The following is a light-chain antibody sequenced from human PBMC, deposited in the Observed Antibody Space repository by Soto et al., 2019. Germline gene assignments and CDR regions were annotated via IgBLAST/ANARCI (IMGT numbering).Light chain of an antibody. V-gene: IGLV2-14*01. CDR2: EVS. CDR1: SSDVGGYDY. J-gene: IGLJ1*01. CDR3: TSYTSSSPYV. Sequence: QSALTQPRSVSGGPGQSVTISCTGTSSDVGGYDYVSWYQQHPGKAPNLLISEVSNRPSGVSDRFSGSKSGNTASLTISGLQAEDEADYYCTSYTSSSPYVFGTGTKVTGL.